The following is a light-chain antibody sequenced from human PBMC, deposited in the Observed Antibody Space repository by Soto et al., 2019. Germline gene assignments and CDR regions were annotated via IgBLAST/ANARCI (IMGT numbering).Light chain of an antibody. J-gene: IGLJ3*02. CDR3: KTWVTGTPLV. Sequence: QSVLTQSPSASASLGASVKLTCTLSSGHSTYAIAWHQQQPEKGPRYLMKLNNDGSHTKGDGIPDRFSGSSSGAERYLTISRLQSEDEADYYCKTWVTGTPLVFGGGTKLTVL. CDR2: LNNDGSH. V-gene: IGLV4-69*01. CDR1: SGHSTYA.